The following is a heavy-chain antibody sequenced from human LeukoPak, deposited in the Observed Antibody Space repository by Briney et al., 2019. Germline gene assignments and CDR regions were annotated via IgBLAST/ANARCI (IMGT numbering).Heavy chain of an antibody. CDR2: ITPNSGDT. CDR3: ARDSSLFGGSDY. J-gene: IGHJ4*02. CDR1: GYTFTGYH. Sequence: ASVKVSCKASGYTFTGYHMHWVRQALGQGLEWIGRITPNSGDTYYAQDFQGRVTMTRDTSINTAYMELSRLRSDDTAVYYCARDSSLFGGSDYWGQGTLVTVSS. V-gene: IGHV1-2*02. D-gene: IGHD3-16*01.